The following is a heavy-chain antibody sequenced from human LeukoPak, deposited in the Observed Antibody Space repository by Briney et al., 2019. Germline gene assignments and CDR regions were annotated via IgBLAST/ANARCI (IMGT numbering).Heavy chain of an antibody. CDR2: IYHSGGT. J-gene: IGHJ6*03. CDR1: GGSISSSTNW. V-gene: IGHV4-4*02. D-gene: IGHD2-8*01. Sequence: SETLSLTCAVSGGSISSSTNWWSWVRQPPGKGLEWIGEIYHSGGTNYNPSLKSRITISVDKSQNQFSLKVNSLTAADTAVYYCATNGYYCMDVWGKGTAVTVSS. CDR3: ATNGYYCMDV.